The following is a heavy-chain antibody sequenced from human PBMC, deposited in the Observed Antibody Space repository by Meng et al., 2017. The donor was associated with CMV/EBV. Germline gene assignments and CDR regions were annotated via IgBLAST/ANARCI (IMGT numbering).Heavy chain of an antibody. J-gene: IGHJ5*02. V-gene: IGHV4-34*01. CDR3: ARGRQWLVRGWFDP. Sequence: QVQSQQGGAGLLKPSETLSLTCAVYGGSFSGYYWSWIRQPPGKGLEWIGEINHSGSTNYNPSLKSRVTISVDTSKNQFSLKLSSVTAADTAVYYCARGRQWLVRGWFDPWGQGTLVTVSS. D-gene: IGHD6-19*01. CDR1: GGSFSGYY. CDR2: INHSGST.